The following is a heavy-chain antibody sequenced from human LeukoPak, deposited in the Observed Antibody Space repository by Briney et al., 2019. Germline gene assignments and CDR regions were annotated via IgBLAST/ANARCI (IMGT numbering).Heavy chain of an antibody. V-gene: IGHV3-30*04. Sequence: GGSLRLSCVASGFTFTRYAMDWVRQAPGKGLEWVTVVSYDGNDKYYADSVEGRFTISRDNSKNTVYLQMNSLRAEDTAVYYCARDDALATDGFDSWGQGTLVTVSS. D-gene: IGHD5-24*01. CDR1: GFTFTRYA. CDR3: ARDDALATDGFDS. CDR2: VSYDGNDK. J-gene: IGHJ4*02.